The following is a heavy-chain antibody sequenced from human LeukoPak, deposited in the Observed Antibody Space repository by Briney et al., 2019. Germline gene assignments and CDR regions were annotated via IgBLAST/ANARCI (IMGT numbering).Heavy chain of an antibody. V-gene: IGHV3-66*01. CDR2: VCSGGST. CDR1: GFIVTNNY. Sequence: PGGSLRLSCTASGFIVTNNYINWVRQAPGKGLEWVLLVCSGGSTYYADSVKGRFTISRDNSKNMVYLQMNSLRAEDTAMYYCARDPPAVLIDTYGWGQGTLVTVSS. CDR3: ARDPPAVLIDTYG. D-gene: IGHD2-8*01. J-gene: IGHJ4*02.